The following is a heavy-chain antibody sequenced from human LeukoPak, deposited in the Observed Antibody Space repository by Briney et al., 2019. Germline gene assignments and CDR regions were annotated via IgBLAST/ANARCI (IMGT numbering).Heavy chain of an antibody. D-gene: IGHD5-18*01. CDR1: GGTFSSYA. CDR2: IIPILGTA. J-gene: IGHJ6*02. V-gene: IGHV1-69*04. CDR3: AGPTYSYPKNYYYYGMDV. Sequence: SVKVSCKASGGTFSSYAISWVRQAPGQGLEWMGRIIPILGTANYAQKFQGRVTITADKSTSTAYMELSSLRSEDTAVYYCAGPTYSYPKNYYYYGMDVWGQGTTVTVSS.